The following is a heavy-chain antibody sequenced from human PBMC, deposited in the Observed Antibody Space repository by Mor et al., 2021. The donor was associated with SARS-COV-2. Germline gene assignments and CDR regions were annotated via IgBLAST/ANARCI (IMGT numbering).Heavy chain of an antibody. CDR3: ARDLGYCSGGYCYSRFDP. Sequence: GRFTISLDNAKNSLYLQMNSLRTEDTALYYCARDLGYCSGGYCYSRFDPWGQGTLVTVSS. V-gene: IGHV3-11*05. J-gene: IGHJ5*02. D-gene: IGHD2-15*01.